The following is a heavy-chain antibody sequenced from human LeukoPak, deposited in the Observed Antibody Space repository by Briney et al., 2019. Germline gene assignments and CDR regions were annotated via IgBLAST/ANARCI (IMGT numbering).Heavy chain of an antibody. D-gene: IGHD3-10*01. Sequence: GGSLRLSCAASGFTFSSYSMNWVRQAPGKGLEWVSSISTSSSYIYYADSVKGRFTISRDNPKNSLYLQMNSLRAEDTAVYYCARVALVSGPSYGSESEAADYWGQGTLVTVSS. CDR2: ISTSSSYI. CDR3: ARVALVSGPSYGSESEAADY. CDR1: GFTFSSYS. V-gene: IGHV3-21*01. J-gene: IGHJ4*02.